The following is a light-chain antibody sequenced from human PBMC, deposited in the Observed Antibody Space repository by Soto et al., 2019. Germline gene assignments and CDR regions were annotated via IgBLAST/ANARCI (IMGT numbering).Light chain of an antibody. Sequence: DIQMTQSPSTLSASVGDRVTITCRASQSISNWLAWYQQKPGKAPKLLIYDASMLESGVPSRFSGSGYGTEFTLTISSLQPDDFATYYCQQYNSYSRTFGQGTKVEIK. CDR3: QQYNSYSRT. V-gene: IGKV1-5*01. CDR1: QSISNW. CDR2: DAS. J-gene: IGKJ1*01.